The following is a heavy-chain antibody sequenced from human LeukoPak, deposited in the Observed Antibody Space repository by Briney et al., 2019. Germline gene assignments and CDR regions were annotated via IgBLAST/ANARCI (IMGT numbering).Heavy chain of an antibody. CDR2: ISCSGSTI. Sequence: GGSLRHSCAASGFTFSSYEMNWVRQAPGKGLEWASYISCSGSTIYYADSVKGRFTISRDNAKNSLYLQMNSLRAEDTAVYYCARDTYGSGSYGYYYMDVWGKGTTVTVSS. V-gene: IGHV3-48*03. CDR3: ARDTYGSGSYGYYYMDV. J-gene: IGHJ6*03. CDR1: GFTFSSYE. D-gene: IGHD3-10*01.